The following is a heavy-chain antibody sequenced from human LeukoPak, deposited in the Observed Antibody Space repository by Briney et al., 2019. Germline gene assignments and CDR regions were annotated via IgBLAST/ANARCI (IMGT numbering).Heavy chain of an antibody. V-gene: IGHV3-9*01. CDR2: ISWNSGSI. Sequence: GGSLRPSCAASGFTFDDYAMHWVRQAPGKGLEWVSGISWNSGSIGYADSVKGRFTISRDNAKNSLYLQMNSLRAEDTALYYCAKGGSEYQLLSAFDYWGQGTLVTVSS. CDR1: GFTFDDYA. CDR3: AKGGSEYQLLSAFDY. J-gene: IGHJ4*02. D-gene: IGHD2-2*01.